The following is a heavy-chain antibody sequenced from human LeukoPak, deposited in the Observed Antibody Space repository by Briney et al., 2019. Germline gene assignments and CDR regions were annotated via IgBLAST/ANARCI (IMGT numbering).Heavy chain of an antibody. Sequence: SETLSLTCAVYGGSFSGYYWSWIRQPPGKGLEWIGEINHSGSTNYNPSLKSRVTISVDTSKNQFSLKLSSVTAADTAVYYCARIDIVVVPAASARSGWFDPWGQGTLVTVSS. V-gene: IGHV4-34*01. CDR3: ARIDIVVVPAASARSGWFDP. D-gene: IGHD2-2*01. J-gene: IGHJ5*02. CDR2: INHSGST. CDR1: GGSFSGYY.